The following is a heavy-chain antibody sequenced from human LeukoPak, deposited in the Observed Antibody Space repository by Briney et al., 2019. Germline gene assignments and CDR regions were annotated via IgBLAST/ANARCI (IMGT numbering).Heavy chain of an antibody. CDR2: IYYSGST. CDR3: ARGGGFHEWSNNDY. CDR1: GGSFSGYY. D-gene: IGHD3-3*01. J-gene: IGHJ4*02. Sequence: PSETLSLTCAVYGGSFSGYYWSWIRQHPGKGLEWIGYIYYSGSTYYNPSLKSRVTISVDTSKNQFSLKLSSVTAADTAVYYCARGGGFHEWSNNDYWGQGTLVTVSS. V-gene: IGHV4-31*11.